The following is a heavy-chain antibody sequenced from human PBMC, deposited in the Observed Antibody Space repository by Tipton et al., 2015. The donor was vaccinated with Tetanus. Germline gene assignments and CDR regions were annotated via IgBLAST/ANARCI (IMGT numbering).Heavy chain of an antibody. Sequence: SLRLSCAASGFTFRNYWMHWVRQAPGKGLVWVSRINAEASDAGYADSVKGRLSISRDNTKNMLYLQINSLRAEDTAVYYCARVACSSTSCYSHYFDYWGPGSLVTVSS. J-gene: IGHJ4*02. CDR3: ARVACSSTSCYSHYFDY. V-gene: IGHV3-74*01. CDR1: GFTFRNYW. D-gene: IGHD2-2*01. CDR2: INAEASDA.